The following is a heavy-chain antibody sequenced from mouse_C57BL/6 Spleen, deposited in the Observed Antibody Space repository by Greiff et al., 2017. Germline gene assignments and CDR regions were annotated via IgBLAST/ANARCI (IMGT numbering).Heavy chain of an antibody. CDR2: INPGSGGT. CDR3: ARDTTGYFDY. J-gene: IGHJ2*01. CDR1: GYAFTNYL. V-gene: IGHV1-54*01. Sequence: QVQLQQSGAELVRPGTSVKVSCKASGYAFTNYLIEWVKQRPGQGLVWIGVINPGSGGTNYNEKFKGKATLTADKSSSTAYMQLSSLTSEDSAVYFCARDTTGYFDYWGQGTTLTVSS. D-gene: IGHD1-1*01.